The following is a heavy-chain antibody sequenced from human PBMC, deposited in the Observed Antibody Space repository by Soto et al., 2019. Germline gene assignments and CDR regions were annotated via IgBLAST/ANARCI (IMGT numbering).Heavy chain of an antibody. J-gene: IGHJ6*03. Sequence: PSETLSLTCTVSGGSITGYYWSWIRQPPGKGLEWIGYIYYGGSTNYNPSLKSRVTISVDTSKNQFSLKLSSVTAADTAVYYCASSSYYYYMDVWGKGNTVTVSS. CDR1: GGSITGYY. CDR3: ASSSYYYYMDV. CDR2: IYYGGST. V-gene: IGHV4-59*08.